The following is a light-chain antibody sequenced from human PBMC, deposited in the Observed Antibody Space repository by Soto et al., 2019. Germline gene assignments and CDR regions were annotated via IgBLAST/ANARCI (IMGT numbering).Light chain of an antibody. CDR2: LNSDGGH. CDR3: QTWDTGIVV. V-gene: IGLV4-69*01. Sequence: QPVLTQSPSASASLGASVKLTCTLSSGHSNYAIAWHQQQPEKGPRYLMKLNSDGGHRKGDGIPDRFSGSSSGAERYLTISRLQSEDEAEYYCQTWDTGIVVFGGGTKLTVL. J-gene: IGLJ2*01. CDR1: SGHSNYA.